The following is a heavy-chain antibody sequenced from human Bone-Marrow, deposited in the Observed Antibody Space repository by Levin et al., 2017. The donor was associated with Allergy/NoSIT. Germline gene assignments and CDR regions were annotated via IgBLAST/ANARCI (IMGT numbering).Heavy chain of an antibody. D-gene: IGHD4-17*01. Sequence: GGSLRLSCVASGFTFDDYAMSWVRQAPGKGLEWVSGINWNGGSTGYADSVKGRFTISRDNAKNSLYLQMNSLRAEDTALYYCARDLPPTVATPKWFDPWGQGTLVTVSS. CDR2: INWNGGST. V-gene: IGHV3-20*04. CDR1: GFTFDDYA. J-gene: IGHJ5*02. CDR3: ARDLPPTVATPKWFDP.